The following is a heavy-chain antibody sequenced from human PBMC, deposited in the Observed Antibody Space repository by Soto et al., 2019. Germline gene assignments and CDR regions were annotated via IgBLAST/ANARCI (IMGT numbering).Heavy chain of an antibody. CDR2: INTDGTNT. CDR1: GLTFNRYW. V-gene: IGHV3-74*01. J-gene: IGHJ5*02. CDR3: AREFCSGGNCYTYYFDP. D-gene: IGHD2-15*01. Sequence: GGSVRLSCAASGLTFNRYWMHWVRHAPGKGLVWVSHINTDGTNTNYADSVKGRFTISRDDAKSTLFLQMNSLRDEDTAVYYCAREFCSGGNCYTYYFDPWGQGIPVTVSS.